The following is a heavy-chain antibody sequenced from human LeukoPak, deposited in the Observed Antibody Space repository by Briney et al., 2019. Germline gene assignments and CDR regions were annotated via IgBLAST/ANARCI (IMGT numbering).Heavy chain of an antibody. Sequence: GGSLRLSCAASGFTFSSYWMSWVRQAPGKGLEWVAFIRYDGSNKYYADSVKGRFTISRDNSKNTLYLQMDSLRAEDTAVYYCAKSEGVPDAFDIWGQGTMVTVSS. CDR2: IRYDGSNK. CDR3: AKSEGVPDAFDI. V-gene: IGHV3-30*02. CDR1: GFTFSSYW. J-gene: IGHJ3*02.